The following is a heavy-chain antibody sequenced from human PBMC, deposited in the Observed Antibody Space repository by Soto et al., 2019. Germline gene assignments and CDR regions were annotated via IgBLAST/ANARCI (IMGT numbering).Heavy chain of an antibody. CDR2: IKSKTDGGTT. J-gene: IGHJ4*02. CDR1: GFTFSNAW. V-gene: IGHV3-15*01. D-gene: IGHD2-2*01. CDR3: TTYCSSTSFYSKD. Sequence: EVQLVESGGGLVKPGGSLRLSCAASGFTFSNAWMSWVRQAPGKGLEWVGRIKSKTDGGTTDYAAPVKGRFTISRDDSKNTLYLQMNSLKTEDTAVYYCTTYCSSTSFYSKDWGQGTLVTVSS.